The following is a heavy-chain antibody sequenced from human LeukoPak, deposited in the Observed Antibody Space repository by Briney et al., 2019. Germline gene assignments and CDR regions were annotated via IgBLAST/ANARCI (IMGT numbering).Heavy chain of an antibody. Sequence: PGGSLRLSCAASGFTFSSYAMSWVRQAPGKGLEWVSAISGSGGSTYYADSVKGRFTISRDNSKNTVYLQMNSLRGDDTALYYCATPHVYMGDDFWGQGTLVTVSS. CDR3: ATPHVYMGDDF. V-gene: IGHV3-23*01. D-gene: IGHD5/OR15-5a*01. CDR2: ISGSGGST. J-gene: IGHJ4*02. CDR1: GFTFSSYA.